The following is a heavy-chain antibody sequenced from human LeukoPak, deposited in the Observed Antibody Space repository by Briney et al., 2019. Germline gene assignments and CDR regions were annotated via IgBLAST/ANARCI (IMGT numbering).Heavy chain of an antibody. V-gene: IGHV1-69*04. CDR3: ARATQWDTMPDY. D-gene: IGHD2-2*01. CDR2: IIPILGIA. Sequence: GASVKVSCKASGGTFSSYAISWVRQAPGQGLEWMGRIIPILGIANYAQKFQGRVTITADESTSTAYMELSSLRSEDTAVYYCARATQWDTMPDYWGQGTLVTVSS. CDR1: GGTFSSYA. J-gene: IGHJ4*02.